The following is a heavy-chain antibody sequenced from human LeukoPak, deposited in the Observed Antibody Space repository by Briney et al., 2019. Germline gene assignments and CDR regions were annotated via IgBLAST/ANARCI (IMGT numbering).Heavy chain of an antibody. CDR3: ARQVGATPPDY. J-gene: IGHJ4*02. D-gene: IGHD1-26*01. CDR1: GFTFSSYE. V-gene: IGHV3-7*01. Sequence: GGSLRLSCAASGFTFSSYEMNWVRQAPGKGLEWVANIHLDGSEKYFVDSVKGRFTISRDNAKKSLYLLMNSLRVEDTAMYYCARQVGATPPDYWGQGTLVTVSS. CDR2: IHLDGSEK.